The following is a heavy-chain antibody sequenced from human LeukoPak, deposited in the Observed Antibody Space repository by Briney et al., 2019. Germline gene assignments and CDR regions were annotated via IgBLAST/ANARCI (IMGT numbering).Heavy chain of an antibody. J-gene: IGHJ4*02. Sequence: PSETLSLTCTVSGGSISSYYWSWIRQPPGKGLEWIGNIHYSGSTNYNPSLESRVTISVDTSKNQFSLKLSSVTAADTAVYYCARGQYCSTTTCYSARRYFDFWGQGTLVTVSS. D-gene: IGHD2-2*01. CDR1: GGSISSYY. CDR2: IHYSGST. CDR3: ARGQYCSTTTCYSARRYFDF. V-gene: IGHV4-59*01.